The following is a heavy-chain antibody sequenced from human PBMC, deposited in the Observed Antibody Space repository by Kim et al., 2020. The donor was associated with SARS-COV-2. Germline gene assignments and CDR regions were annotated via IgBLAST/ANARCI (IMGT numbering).Heavy chain of an antibody. CDR1: GYTFTSYA. V-gene: IGHV1-3*01. Sequence: ASVKVSCKASGYTFTSYAMHWVRQAPGQRLEWMGWINAGNGNTKYSQKFQGRVTITRDTSASTAYMELSSLRSEDTAVYYCARVRPHVLRYFDWLPYAYFDYWGQGTLVTVSS. CDR3: ARVRPHVLRYFDWLPYAYFDY. D-gene: IGHD3-9*01. J-gene: IGHJ4*02. CDR2: INAGNGNT.